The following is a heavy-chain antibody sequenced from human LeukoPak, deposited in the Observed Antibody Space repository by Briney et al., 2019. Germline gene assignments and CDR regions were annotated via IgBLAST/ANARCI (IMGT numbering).Heavy chain of an antibody. CDR3: ARDGTAPGLYFDL. J-gene: IGHJ4*01. Sequence: GGSLRLSCAVSGFTFSDYWMNWVRQAPRKGLEWVASIRQDGGEKSYVDSVKGRFTISRDNTKNSLYLQMSSLRAEDTAVYYCARDGTAPGLYFDLWGQGTLVTVSS. CDR1: GFTFSDYW. V-gene: IGHV3-7*01. D-gene: IGHD6-13*01. CDR2: IRQDGGEK.